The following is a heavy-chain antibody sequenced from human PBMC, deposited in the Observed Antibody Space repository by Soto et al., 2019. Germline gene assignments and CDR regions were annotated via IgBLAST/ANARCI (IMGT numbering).Heavy chain of an antibody. Sequence: SETLSLTCSVSGGSLSKYYWSWIRQPAGKGLEWIGRISTSGHVVSKVSLRSRLTMSVDMSNNHFSLKLTSVTAADTAVYYCARDNNDFWSLYPLAFDYWGQGALVTVAS. CDR3: ARDNNDFWSLYPLAFDY. D-gene: IGHD3-3*01. J-gene: IGHJ4*02. CDR1: GGSLSKYY. V-gene: IGHV4-4*07. CDR2: ISTSGHV.